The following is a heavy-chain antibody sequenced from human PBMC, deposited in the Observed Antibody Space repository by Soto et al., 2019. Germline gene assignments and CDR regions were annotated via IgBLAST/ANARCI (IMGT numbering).Heavy chain of an antibody. CDR3: VRVVAIPGYPDN. J-gene: IGHJ4*02. CDR1: GGTFSSYA. Sequence: QVQLVQSGAEVRQPASSVKVSCKTSGGTFSSYAISWVRQAPGQGLEWMGGIVPIVDTSTYAQKFQGRVTSTADESTSTVYMELSSLRSDDTAVYDCVRVVAIPGYPDNWGQGTLVTVSS. CDR2: IVPIVDTS. V-gene: IGHV1-69*12. D-gene: IGHD5-12*01.